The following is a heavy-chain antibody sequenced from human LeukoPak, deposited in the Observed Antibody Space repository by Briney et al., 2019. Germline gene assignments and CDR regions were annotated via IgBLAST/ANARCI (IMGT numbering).Heavy chain of an antibody. CDR2: FYYSGDT. Sequence: PSETLSLTCTVSGGSTSSYYWSWIRQPPGKGLEWIGYFYYSGDTNYNPSLESRVTISVGTSKNQISLRLNSVTAADTAVYYCARHFKHQLVRGYYYLMDVWGQGTTVTVSS. J-gene: IGHJ6*02. D-gene: IGHD6-13*01. CDR1: GGSTSSYY. V-gene: IGHV4-59*08. CDR3: ARHFKHQLVRGYYYLMDV.